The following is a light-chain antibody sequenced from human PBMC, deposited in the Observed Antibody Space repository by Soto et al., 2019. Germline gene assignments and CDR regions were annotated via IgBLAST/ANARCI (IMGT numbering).Light chain of an antibody. CDR3: LQHNTYPWT. CDR1: QAIRND. CDR2: AAS. V-gene: IGKV1-17*01. J-gene: IGKJ1*01. Sequence: DIHMTQSPSSLSASVGDRVTITCRASQAIRNDLAWYQQKPGKAPKRLIYAASSLQSGVPSRFSGSGSGTEFTLTISSLQPEDFATYYCLQHNTYPWTFGQGTKVDIK.